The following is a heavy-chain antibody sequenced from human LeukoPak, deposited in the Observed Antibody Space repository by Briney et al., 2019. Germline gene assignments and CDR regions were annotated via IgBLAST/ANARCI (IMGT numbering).Heavy chain of an antibody. D-gene: IGHD2-2*02. CDR1: GGSISSYY. Sequence: PSETLSLTCTVSGGSISSYYWSWIRQPPGKGLEWIGYIYYSGSTNYHPSLKSRVTISVDTSKNQFSLKLSSVTAADTAVYYCARAARDVVVPAAIIWFDPWGQGTLVTVSS. CDR3: ARAARDVVVPAAIIWFDP. V-gene: IGHV4-59*01. CDR2: IYYSGST. J-gene: IGHJ5*02.